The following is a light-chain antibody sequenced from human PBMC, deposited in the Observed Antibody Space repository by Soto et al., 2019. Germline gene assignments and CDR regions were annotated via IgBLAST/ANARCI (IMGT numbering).Light chain of an antibody. CDR1: QSVSSY. CDR3: QQRSNWPWT. V-gene: IGKV3-11*01. CDR2: DAS. Sequence: EIVLTQSPATLSLSPGERATLSCRASQSVSSYLTWYQQKPGQAPRLLIYDASKKATDIPARFSGSGSGTDFTLTISSLDPEDFAVYYCQQRSNWPWTFGQGTNVEIK. J-gene: IGKJ1*01.